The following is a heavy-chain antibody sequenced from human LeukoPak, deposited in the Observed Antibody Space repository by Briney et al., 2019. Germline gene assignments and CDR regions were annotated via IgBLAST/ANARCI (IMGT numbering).Heavy chain of an antibody. CDR1: GYTFTGNY. V-gene: IGHV1-46*01. Sequence: ASVKVSCKASGYTFTGNYMHWVRQAPGQGLEWMGLINPTGGSTGYAQKFQGRVTMTRDMSTSTDYMELSSLRSEDTAIYYCARDNSVGDNAWWFDPWGQGTLVTASS. CDR2: INPTGGST. J-gene: IGHJ5*02. CDR3: ARDNSVGDNAWWFDP. D-gene: IGHD1-26*01.